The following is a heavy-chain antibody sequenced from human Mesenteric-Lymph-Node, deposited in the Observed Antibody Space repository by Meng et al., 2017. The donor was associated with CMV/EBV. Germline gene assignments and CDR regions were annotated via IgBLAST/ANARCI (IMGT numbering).Heavy chain of an antibody. CDR3: ARDKRIAAAATGDYYYGMDV. J-gene: IGHJ6*02. Sequence: TSYYMHWVRQAPGQGLEWMGIINPSGGSTSYAQKFQGRVTMTRDTSTSTVYMELSSLRSEDTAVYYCARDKRIAAAATGDYYYGMDVWGQGTTVTVSS. CDR1: TSYY. CDR2: INPSGGST. V-gene: IGHV1-46*01. D-gene: IGHD6-13*01.